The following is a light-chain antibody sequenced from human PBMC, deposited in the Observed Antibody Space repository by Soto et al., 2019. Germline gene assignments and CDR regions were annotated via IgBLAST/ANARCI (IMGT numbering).Light chain of an antibody. Sequence: EIVLTQSPGTLSLSPGERATLSCRASQSLSSGYLAWYQQKPGQAPRLLISDASNRATGIPDRFSGSGSGADFSLTINRLEPEDFAVYYCQHYGSSPFTVGPGTKVDSK. J-gene: IGKJ3*01. CDR3: QHYGSSPFT. V-gene: IGKV3-20*01. CDR2: DAS. CDR1: QSLSSGY.